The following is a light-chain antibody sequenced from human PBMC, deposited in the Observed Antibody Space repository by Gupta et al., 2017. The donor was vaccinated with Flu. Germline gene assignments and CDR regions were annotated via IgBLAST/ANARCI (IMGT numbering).Light chain of an antibody. CDR1: QDIRDD. CDR3: QQHIDPFTT. J-gene: IGKJ1*01. Sequence: DIQMTQSPSSLSASVGDRVTMTCRASQDIRDDLDWYQQKPGKAPKRLIYAASHLQSGVPSRFSGSGSGTEFTLTISSRQPEDFAVYYCQQHIDPFTTFGQGTLVEV. CDR2: AAS. V-gene: IGKV1-17*01.